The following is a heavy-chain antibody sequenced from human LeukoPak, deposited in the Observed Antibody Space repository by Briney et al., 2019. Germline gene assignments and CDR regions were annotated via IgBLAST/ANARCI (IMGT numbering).Heavy chain of an antibody. D-gene: IGHD6-19*01. Sequence: SETLSLTCTVSGGSISSYYWSWIRQPPGKGLEWIGYIYYSGSTNYNPSLKSRVTISVDTSKNQFSLKLSSVTAADTAVYYCAILQRRQSHYYGMDVWGQGTTVTVSS. J-gene: IGHJ6*02. CDR3: AILQRRQSHYYGMDV. CDR2: IYYSGST. V-gene: IGHV4-59*01. CDR1: GGSISSYY.